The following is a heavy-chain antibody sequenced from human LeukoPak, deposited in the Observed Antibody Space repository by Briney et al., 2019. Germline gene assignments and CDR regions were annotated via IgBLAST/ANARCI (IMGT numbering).Heavy chain of an antibody. CDR2: MNPNSGNT. Sequence: ASVKVSCKASGYTFTSYDINWVRQATGQGLEWMGWMNPNSGNTGYAQEFQGRVTMTRNTSISTAYMELSSLRSEDTAVYYCARGQIAAAGTNDYWGQGTLVTVSS. CDR3: ARGQIAAAGTNDY. D-gene: IGHD6-13*01. CDR1: GYTFTSYD. J-gene: IGHJ4*02. V-gene: IGHV1-8*01.